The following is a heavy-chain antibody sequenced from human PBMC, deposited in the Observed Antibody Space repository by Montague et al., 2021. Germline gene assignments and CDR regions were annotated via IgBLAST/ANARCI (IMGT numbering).Heavy chain of an antibody. V-gene: IGHV4-39*01. Sequence: SETLSLTCTVSGGSISSSSYYWGWIRQPPGKGLEWIGSIYYSGNTYYNPSLKSRVTISVDPSKNQFSLRLSSVTAADTAVYYCARPNIVTIHWYFDLWGRGTIVIVSS. CDR3: ARPNIVTIHWYFDL. J-gene: IGHJ2*01. CDR2: IYYSGNT. CDR1: GGSISSSSYY. D-gene: IGHD5-12*01.